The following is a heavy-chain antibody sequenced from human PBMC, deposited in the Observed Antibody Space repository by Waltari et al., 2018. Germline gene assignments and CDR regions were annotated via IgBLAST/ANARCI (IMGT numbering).Heavy chain of an antibody. Sequence: EMQLVESGGGWVQPGGSLRLSCAASGFTFNKFWMTWVRQAPGTGVEGVGNITEEGNEKYYVDSGKGRFTISRDNAKNSLYLQMDSLRAEDTAVYYCVREDSIGYVDYWGQGSLVTVSS. CDR3: VREDSIGYVDY. D-gene: IGHD3-22*01. V-gene: IGHV3-7*01. CDR2: ITEEGNEK. CDR1: GFTFNKFW. J-gene: IGHJ4*02.